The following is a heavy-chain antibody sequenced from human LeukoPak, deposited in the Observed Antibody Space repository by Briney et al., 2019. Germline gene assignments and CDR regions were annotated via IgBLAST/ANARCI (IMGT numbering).Heavy chain of an antibody. CDR1: GFTSSSYG. D-gene: IGHD3-22*01. V-gene: IGHV3-33*06. Sequence: GRSLRLSCAASGFTSSSYGMHWVRQAPGKGLEWVAVIWYDGSNKYYADSVKGRFTISRDNSKNTLYLQMNSLRAEDTAVYYCAKGYYDSSGLDAFDIWGQGTMVTVSS. CDR3: AKGYYDSSGLDAFDI. CDR2: IWYDGSNK. J-gene: IGHJ3*02.